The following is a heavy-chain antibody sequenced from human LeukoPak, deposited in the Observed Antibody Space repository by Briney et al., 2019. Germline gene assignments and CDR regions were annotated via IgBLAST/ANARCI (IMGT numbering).Heavy chain of an antibody. D-gene: IGHD3-10*01. Sequence: GGSLRLSCAASGFTFSSYAMHWVRQAPGKGLEWVAVISYDGSNKYYADSVKGRFTISRDNSKDTLYLQMNSLRAEDTAVYYCARDQLLWFGEFTKFDYWGQGTLVTVSS. J-gene: IGHJ4*02. V-gene: IGHV3-30-3*01. CDR2: ISYDGSNK. CDR3: ARDQLLWFGEFTKFDY. CDR1: GFTFSSYA.